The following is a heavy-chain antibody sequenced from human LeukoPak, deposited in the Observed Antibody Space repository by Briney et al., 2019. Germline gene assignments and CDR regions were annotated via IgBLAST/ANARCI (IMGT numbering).Heavy chain of an antibody. V-gene: IGHV3-49*04. D-gene: IGHD3-3*01. CDR3: FGVSGTWDIYL. J-gene: IGHJ4*02. Sequence: TGGSLRLSCTASGLNFGDYAMTCVRQAPGKGLECLAFIRTTPDGGTAEYAASVRGRFTISRDDSKSTAYLQMNSLKIEDTAVYFRFGVSGTWDIYLWGQGTLVTVSS. CDR2: IRTTPDGGTA. CDR1: GLNFGDYA.